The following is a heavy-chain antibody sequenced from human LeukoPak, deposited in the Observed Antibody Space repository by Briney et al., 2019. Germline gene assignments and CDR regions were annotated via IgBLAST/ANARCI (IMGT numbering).Heavy chain of an antibody. CDR1: GFTFSSYA. D-gene: IGHD2-2*02. Sequence: PGGSLRLSCAASGFTFSSYATSWVRQAPGKGLEWVSAISGSGGSTYYADSVKGRFTISRDNSKNTLYLQMNSLRAEDTAVYYCAPAPQYQLLYEGHYFDYWGQGTLVTVSS. J-gene: IGHJ4*02. CDR3: APAPQYQLLYEGHYFDY. CDR2: ISGSGGST. V-gene: IGHV3-23*01.